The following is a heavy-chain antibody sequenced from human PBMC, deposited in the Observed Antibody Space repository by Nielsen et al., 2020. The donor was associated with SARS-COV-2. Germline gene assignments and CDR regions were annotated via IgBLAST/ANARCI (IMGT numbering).Heavy chain of an antibody. J-gene: IGHJ6*02. Sequence: WIRQPPGKGLEWVAVISHDGRNTYNADSVRGRFTISRDNPENTLYLQMDSLRAEDTALYYCAKVRAPGKVGRITMAMKNYNGLEVWGQGTTVTVSS. CDR2: ISHDGRNT. D-gene: IGHD3-10*01. CDR3: AKVRAPGKVGRITMAMKNYNGLEV. V-gene: IGHV3-30*18.